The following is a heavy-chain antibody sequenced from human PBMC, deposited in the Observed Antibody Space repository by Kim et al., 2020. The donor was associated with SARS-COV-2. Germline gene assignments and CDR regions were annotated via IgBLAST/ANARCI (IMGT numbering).Heavy chain of an antibody. D-gene: IGHD3-10*01. Sequence: GGSLRLSCAASGFTFSSYDMHWVRQAPGKGLEWVSAIGTAGDTYYPGSVKGRFTISRENAKNSLYLQMNSLRAGDTAVYYCARALGFGAPRGMDVWGQGTTVTVSS. J-gene: IGHJ6*02. CDR3: ARALGFGAPRGMDV. CDR1: GFTFSSYD. V-gene: IGHV3-13*04. CDR2: IGTAGDT.